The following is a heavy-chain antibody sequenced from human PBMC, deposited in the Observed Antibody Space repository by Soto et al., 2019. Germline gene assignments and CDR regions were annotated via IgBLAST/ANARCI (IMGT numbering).Heavy chain of an antibody. CDR2: MHYTGFS. J-gene: IGHJ4*02. CDR3: APSYGNAWYTY. V-gene: IGHV4-59*02. D-gene: IGHD6-13*01. Sequence: SETLSLTCSFSGDSVTSHYLTWIRQSPEKGLEWIGYMHYTGFSHYNPSLKSRLTISVDRSKNQLTLQLTSVTVADTAVYYCAPSYGNAWYTYWGQETRATVSS. CDR1: GDSVTSHY.